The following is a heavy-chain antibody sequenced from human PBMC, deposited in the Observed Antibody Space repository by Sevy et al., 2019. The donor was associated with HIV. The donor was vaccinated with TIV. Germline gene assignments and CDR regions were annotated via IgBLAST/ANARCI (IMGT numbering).Heavy chain of an antibody. CDR3: ARESLAVAGIGYYFDY. V-gene: IGHV3-33*01. D-gene: IGHD6-19*01. CDR2: IWYDGSNR. Sequence: SLRLSCAASGFSFNGYGMHWVRQAPGKGLEWVAIIWYDGSNRSYGDSVKGRFTISRDNSKNTLYLQMNSLRAEDTAVYYCARESLAVAGIGYYFDYWGQGALVTVSS. CDR1: GFSFNGYG. J-gene: IGHJ4*02.